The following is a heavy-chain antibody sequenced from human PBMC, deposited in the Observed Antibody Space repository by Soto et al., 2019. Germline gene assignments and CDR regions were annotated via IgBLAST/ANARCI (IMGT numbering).Heavy chain of an antibody. D-gene: IGHD2-15*01. CDR1: GYTFTGYY. CDR3: ARGMGVGYFSGDSSEPAVIYALAQRSSDL. CDR2: INPNSGGT. Sequence: ASVKVSCKASGYTFTGYYMHWVRQAPGQGLEWMGWINPNSGGTNYAQKFQGWVTMTRDTSISTAYMELSRLRSDDTAVYYCARGMGVGYFSGDSSEPAVIYALAQRSSDL. J-gene: IGHJ2*01. V-gene: IGHV1-2*04.